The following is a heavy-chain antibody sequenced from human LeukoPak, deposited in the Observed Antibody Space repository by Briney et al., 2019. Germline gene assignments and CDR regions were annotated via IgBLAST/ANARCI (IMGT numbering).Heavy chain of an antibody. CDR2: FYADGSI. CDR1: GITLCSDY. J-gene: IGHJ4*02. CDR3: ARGDGYNFFDS. Sequence: GGSLRLSFVASGITLCSDYMSWVRQAPGKGLEWVSAFYADGSIYYADSAKGRFTISRDNSKNTRYLQMNSLRAENTAVYYCARGDGYNFFDSWGQGTLVTVSS. V-gene: IGHV3-66*01. D-gene: IGHD5-24*01.